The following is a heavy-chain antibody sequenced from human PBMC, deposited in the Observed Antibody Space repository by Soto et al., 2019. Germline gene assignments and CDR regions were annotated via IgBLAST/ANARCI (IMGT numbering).Heavy chain of an antibody. J-gene: IGHJ4*02. CDR1: GGTFSSYT. D-gene: IGHD6-19*01. CDR2: IIPILGIA. Sequence: GASVKVSCKASGGTFSSYTISWVRQSPGQGLEWMGRIIPILGIANYAQKFQGRVTITADKSTSTAYMELSSLRSEDTAVYYCARDAYSSGWYGSFDYWGQGTLVTVSS. CDR3: ARDAYSSGWYGSFDY. V-gene: IGHV1-69*04.